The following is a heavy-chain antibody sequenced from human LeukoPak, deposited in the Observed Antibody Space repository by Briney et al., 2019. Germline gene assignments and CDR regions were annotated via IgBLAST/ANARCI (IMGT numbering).Heavy chain of an antibody. D-gene: IGHD2-15*01. Sequence: SETLSLTCTVAGGSISSYYGSWIRQPAGKGLEWIGRIYTRGSTNYNPSLKSRVTMSVDTSKNQFSLKLSSVTAADTAVYYCARAPLGYCSGGSCYPFDYWGQGTLVTVSS. V-gene: IGHV4-4*07. CDR1: GGSISSYY. CDR3: ARAPLGYCSGGSCYPFDY. J-gene: IGHJ4*02. CDR2: IYTRGST.